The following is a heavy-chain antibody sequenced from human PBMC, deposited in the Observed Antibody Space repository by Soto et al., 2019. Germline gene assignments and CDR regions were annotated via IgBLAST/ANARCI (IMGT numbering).Heavy chain of an antibody. J-gene: IGHJ5*02. CDR1: GGSISSYY. CDR3: ARVESEYQLLYDYWFDP. Sequence: SETLSLTCTVSGGSISSYYWSWIRQPAGKGLEWIGRIYTSGSTNYNPSLKSRVTMSVDTSKNQFSLKLSSVTAADTAVYYCARVESEYQLLYDYWFDPWGQGTLVTVSS. D-gene: IGHD2-2*02. V-gene: IGHV4-4*07. CDR2: IYTSGST.